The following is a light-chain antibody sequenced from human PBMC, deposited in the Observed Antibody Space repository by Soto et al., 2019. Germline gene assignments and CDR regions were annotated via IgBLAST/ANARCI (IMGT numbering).Light chain of an antibody. V-gene: IGKV1-9*01. CDR2: DAS. Sequence: DIQMTQSPSSLSASVGDGVTITCRASQGISNHLAWYQQRPGKAPKLLIYDASHLQSGVPSRFSGSGSGTEFTLTISSLQPEDFAVYYCQQRNNYPITFGQGTRLEIK. J-gene: IGKJ5*01. CDR1: QGISNH. CDR3: QQRNNYPIT.